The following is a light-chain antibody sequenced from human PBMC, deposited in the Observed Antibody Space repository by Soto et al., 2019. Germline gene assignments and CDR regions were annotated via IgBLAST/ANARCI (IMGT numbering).Light chain of an antibody. Sequence: EIVMTPSPATLSVSPVEGATLSCRASQSVSSKLAWYQQKPGQAPRLLIYGASTRATGIPARFSGSGSGTDFTLTISGLEPDDLAVYYCLQYGDSPLTFGGGTKVDIK. CDR1: QSVSSK. CDR2: GAS. J-gene: IGKJ4*01. V-gene: IGKV3-15*01. CDR3: LQYGDSPLT.